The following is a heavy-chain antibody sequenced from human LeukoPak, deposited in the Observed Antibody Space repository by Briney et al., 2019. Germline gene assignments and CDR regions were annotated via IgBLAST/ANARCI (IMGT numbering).Heavy chain of an antibody. Sequence: PGGPLRLSCAASGFTFSSYAMSWVRQAPGKGLEWVSAISGSGGSTYYADSVKGRFTISRDNSKNTLYLQMNSLRAEDTAVYYCAKDGTYYYDSSGYYGAFDIWGQGTMVTVSS. V-gene: IGHV3-23*01. CDR2: ISGSGGST. CDR1: GFTFSSYA. CDR3: AKDGTYYYDSSGYYGAFDI. J-gene: IGHJ3*02. D-gene: IGHD3-22*01.